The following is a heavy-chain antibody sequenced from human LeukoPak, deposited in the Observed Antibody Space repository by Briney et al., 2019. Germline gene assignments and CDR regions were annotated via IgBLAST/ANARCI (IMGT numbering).Heavy chain of an antibody. J-gene: IGHJ4*02. D-gene: IGHD1-1*01. CDR2: IYSSGST. Sequence: GGSLRLSCAASGFNISGNYMSWVRQAPGKELEWVSLIYSSGSTRYADPVKGRFTISRDNSKNTLWLQMNSLRAEDTAVYYCARESRSRPAHSNYWGQGTLVTVSS. V-gene: IGHV3-66*01. CDR3: ARESRSRPAHSNY. CDR1: GFNISGNY.